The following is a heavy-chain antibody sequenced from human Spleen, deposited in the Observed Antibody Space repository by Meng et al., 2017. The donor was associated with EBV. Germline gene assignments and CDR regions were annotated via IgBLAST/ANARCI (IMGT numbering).Heavy chain of an antibody. CDR2: IYLGDDK. Sequence: LKGSVPTPVEPTQALTLTFPFSGFSLRTSGVGVGWIPQPPRKALEWLALIYLGDDKRYRPSLKSRLTITKDTSKNQVVLTMTNMDPVDTATYYCAHGLVVHTTHFDYWGQGTLVTVSS. CDR3: AHGLVVHTTHFDY. V-gene: IGHV2-5*02. D-gene: IGHD2-8*02. CDR1: GFSLRTSGVG. J-gene: IGHJ4*02.